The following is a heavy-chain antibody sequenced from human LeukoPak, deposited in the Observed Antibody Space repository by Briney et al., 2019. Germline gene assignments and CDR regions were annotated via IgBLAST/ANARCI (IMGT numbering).Heavy chain of an antibody. Sequence: SVKVSCKASGGNFSSYGISWVRQAPGQGLEWMGGIIPIFGTANYAQKFQGRVTITADESTSTAYMELCSLRSEDTAVYYCARDINSDFWSGYPFDYWGQGTLVTVSS. J-gene: IGHJ4*02. CDR3: ARDINSDFWSGYPFDY. CDR1: GGNFSSYG. CDR2: IIPIFGTA. V-gene: IGHV1-69*13. D-gene: IGHD3-3*01.